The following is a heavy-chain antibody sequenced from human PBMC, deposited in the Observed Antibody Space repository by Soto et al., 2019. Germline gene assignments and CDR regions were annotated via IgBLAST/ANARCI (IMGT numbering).Heavy chain of an antibody. CDR2: TYYMSKWYY. CDR1: GDSVSSNSAG. D-gene: IGHD1-26*01. V-gene: IGHV6-1*01. CDR3: ARGEQYSGRIFNY. Sequence: QLQLQQSGPGLVKPSQPLSLTCAITGDSVSSNSAGWSWARQSPSRGLEWLGRTYYMSKWYYEYAVSVRGRITINPDTSKNQYSRQLNSVTPEDTAVYFCARGEQYSGRIFNYWGQGTLVTVAS. J-gene: IGHJ4*01.